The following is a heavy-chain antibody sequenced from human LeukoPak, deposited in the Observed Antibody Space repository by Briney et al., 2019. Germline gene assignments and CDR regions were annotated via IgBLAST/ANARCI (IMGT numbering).Heavy chain of an antibody. CDR3: ARGTFDY. V-gene: IGHV3-30-3*01. Sequence: PGGSLRLSCAASGFTFSSYAMHWVRQAPGKGLEWVAVISYDGSNKYYADSVKGRFTISRDNSENTLYLQMNSLRAEDTAVYYCARGTFDYWGQGTLVTVSS. CDR2: ISYDGSNK. CDR1: GFTFSSYA. J-gene: IGHJ4*02.